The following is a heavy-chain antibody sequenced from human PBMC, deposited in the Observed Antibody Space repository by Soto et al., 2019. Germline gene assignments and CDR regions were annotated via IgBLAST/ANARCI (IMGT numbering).Heavy chain of an antibody. CDR3: ARPNRDLTYSSDWVV. CDR2: IYPGDSDT. CDR1: GYSFTSYW. J-gene: IGHJ4*02. Sequence: PGESLKISCKGSGYSFTSYWIGWVRQMPGKGLEWMGIIYPGDSDTRYSPSFQGQVTISADKSISTAYLQWSSLKASDTAMYYCARPNRDLTYSSDWVVWGQGTLVTVSS. V-gene: IGHV5-51*01. D-gene: IGHD6-19*01.